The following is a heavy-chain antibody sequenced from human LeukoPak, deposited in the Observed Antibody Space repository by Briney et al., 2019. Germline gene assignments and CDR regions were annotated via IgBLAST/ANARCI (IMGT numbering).Heavy chain of an antibody. Sequence: GGSLRLSCAASGFTFSSYGMHWVRQAPGQGLEWVANINQVGSEKYYGDSVKGRFTISRDNSKNSLYLQMNSLRAEDTAVYFCARDHVEPGVILDSWGQGTLVTVSS. CDR2: INQVGSEK. J-gene: IGHJ4*02. CDR1: GFTFSSYG. D-gene: IGHD1-14*01. CDR3: ARDHVEPGVILDS. V-gene: IGHV3-7*05.